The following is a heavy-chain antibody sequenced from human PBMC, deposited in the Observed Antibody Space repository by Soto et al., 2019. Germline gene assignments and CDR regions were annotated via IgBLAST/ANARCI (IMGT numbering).Heavy chain of an antibody. CDR1: GGTFSSYA. J-gene: IGHJ5*02. CDR3: ARDRSSSNWFDP. D-gene: IGHD6-6*01. CDR2: IIPIFGTA. V-gene: IGHV1-69*13. Sequence: ASVKVSCKASGGTFSSYAISWVRQAPGQGLEWMGGIIPIFGTANYAQKFQGRVTITADESTSTAYMELSSLRSEDTAVYYCARDRSSSNWFDPWGQGTLVTVSS.